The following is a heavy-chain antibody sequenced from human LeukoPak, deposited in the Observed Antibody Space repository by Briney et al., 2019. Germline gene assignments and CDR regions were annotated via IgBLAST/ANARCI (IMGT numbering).Heavy chain of an antibody. D-gene: IGHD3-22*01. V-gene: IGHV3-33*06. J-gene: IGHJ4*02. CDR2: IWYDGSNK. CDR3: AKIYDSSGHFDC. CDR1: GFTFSSYG. Sequence: PGGSLRLSCAASGFTFSSYGMHWVRQAPGKGLEWVAVIWYDGSNKYYADSVKGRFTISRDNSKNTLYLQMNSLRAEDTAVYYCAKIYDSSGHFDCWGQGTLVTVSS.